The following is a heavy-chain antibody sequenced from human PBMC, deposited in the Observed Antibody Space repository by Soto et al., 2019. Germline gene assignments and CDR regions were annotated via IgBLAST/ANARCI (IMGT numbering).Heavy chain of an antibody. CDR1: GFTFSSYA. CDR2: ISYDGSNK. J-gene: IGHJ6*02. CDR3: ATGDEEYYYYYYGMDV. D-gene: IGHD3-16*01. V-gene: IGHV3-30-3*01. Sequence: GESLKISCAASGFTFSSYAMHWVRQAPGKGLEWVAVISYDGSNKYYADSVKGRFTISRDNSKNTLYLQMNSLRAEDTAVYYCATGDEEYYYYYYGMDVWGQGTTVTVSS.